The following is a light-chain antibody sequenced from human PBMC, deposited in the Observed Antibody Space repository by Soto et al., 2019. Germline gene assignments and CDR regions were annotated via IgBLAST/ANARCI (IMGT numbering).Light chain of an antibody. Sequence: DIVVTQSPDSLAVSLGERATINCKSSQTVSFSSNNKPYLAWYQQKPGQPPKLLISWASTREFGVPDRFSGSGSGTDFTLTISSLQAEDVAVYYCQHYHDPATWTFGQGTKVEVK. CDR2: WAS. CDR3: QHYHDPATWT. J-gene: IGKJ1*01. V-gene: IGKV4-1*01. CDR1: QTVSFSSNNKPY.